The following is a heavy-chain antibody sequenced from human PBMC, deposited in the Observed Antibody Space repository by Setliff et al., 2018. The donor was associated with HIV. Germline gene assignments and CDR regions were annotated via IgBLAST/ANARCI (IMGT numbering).Heavy chain of an antibody. CDR2: IWSDGDKK. CDR1: GFNFSTYG. D-gene: IGHD3-3*01. J-gene: IGHJ6*04. V-gene: IGHV3-33*01. CDR3: ACANAYYTARIGSS. Sequence: GGSLRLSCGASGFNFSTYGMHWVRQAPGKGLEWVAVIWSDGDKKYYADSVEGRFTISRDNSKNTLYLQMNILSVEDTAVCYCACANAYYTARIGSSWGKGTTVTVSS.